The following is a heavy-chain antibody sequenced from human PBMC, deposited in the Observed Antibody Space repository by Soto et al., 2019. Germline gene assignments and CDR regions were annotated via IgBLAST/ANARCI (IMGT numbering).Heavy chain of an antibody. CDR1: GVTFSSYA. V-gene: IGHV1-69*06. CDR3: ATRDAAARQEFDY. Sequence: SVKVSCKASGVTFSSYAISWVRQAPGQGLEWMGGIIPIFGTANYAQKFQGRVTITADKSTSTAYMELSSLRSEDTAVYYCATRDAAARQEFDYWGQGTLVTVSS. D-gene: IGHD6-13*01. CDR2: IIPIFGTA. J-gene: IGHJ4*02.